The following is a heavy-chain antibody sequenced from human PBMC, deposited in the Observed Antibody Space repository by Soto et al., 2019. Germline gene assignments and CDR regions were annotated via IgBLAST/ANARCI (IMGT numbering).Heavy chain of an antibody. CDR1: GYTFTSYG. V-gene: IGHV1-18*01. J-gene: IGHJ4*02. CDR2: ISAYNGNT. D-gene: IGHD4-17*01. Sequence: GASVKVSCTASGYTFTSYGISWVRQAPGQGLEWMGWISAYNGNTNYAQKLQGRVTMTTDTSTSTAYMELRSLRSDDTAVYYCAKARDYGDFDYWGQGTLVTVSS. CDR3: AKARDYGDFDY.